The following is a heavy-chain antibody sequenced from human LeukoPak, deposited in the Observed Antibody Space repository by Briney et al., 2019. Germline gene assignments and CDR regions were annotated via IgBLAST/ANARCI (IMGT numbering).Heavy chain of an antibody. J-gene: IGHJ3*02. CDR3: ARVGGLDAFDI. Sequence: GGSLRLSCAASGFSVSNNYMSWVRQAPGKGLEWVSVIYSGGSTYYTDSVKGRFTISRHNSQNTLFLQMSSLRAEDTAVYYCARVGGLDAFDIWGQGTMVTVSS. V-gene: IGHV3-53*04. D-gene: IGHD1-26*01. CDR2: IYSGGST. CDR1: GFSVSNNY.